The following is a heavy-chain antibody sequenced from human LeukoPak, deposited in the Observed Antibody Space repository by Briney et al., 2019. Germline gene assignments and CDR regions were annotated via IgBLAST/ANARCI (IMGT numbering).Heavy chain of an antibody. CDR2: ISAYNGNT. V-gene: IGHV1-18*01. CDR1: GYTFTSYG. D-gene: IGHD1-7*01. CDR3: ARDLGTGTTPLDY. J-gene: IGHJ4*02. Sequence: VASVKVSCKASGYTFTSYGISWVRQAPGQGLEWMGWISAYNGNTNYAQKLQGRVTITADKSTSTAYMELSSLRSEDTAVYYCARDLGTGTTPLDYWGQGTLVTVSS.